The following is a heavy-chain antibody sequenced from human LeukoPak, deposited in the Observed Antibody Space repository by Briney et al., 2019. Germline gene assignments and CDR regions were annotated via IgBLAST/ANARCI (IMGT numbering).Heavy chain of an antibody. D-gene: IGHD2-15*01. V-gene: IGHV1-69*05. CDR2: IIPIFGTA. CDR1: GGTFSSYA. Sequence: SVKVSCKASGGTFSSYAISWVRQAPGQGLEWMGGIIPIFGTANYAQKLQGRVTMTTDTSTSTAYMELRSLRSDDTAVYYCARCGVVAVNWFDPWGQGTLVTVSS. CDR3: ARCGVVAVNWFDP. J-gene: IGHJ5*02.